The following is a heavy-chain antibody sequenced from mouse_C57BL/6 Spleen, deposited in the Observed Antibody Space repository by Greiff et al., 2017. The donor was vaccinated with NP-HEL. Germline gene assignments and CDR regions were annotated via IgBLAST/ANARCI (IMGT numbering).Heavy chain of an antibody. CDR1: GYTFTSYW. CDR3: AGSGYGNYSAGLAY. Sequence: QVQLQQPGAELVKPGASVKLSCKASGYTFTSYWMHWVKQWPGQGLEWIGMIHPNGGSTNYNEKFKSKATLTVDTSSSTAYMQLSSLTSEDDAVYYCAGSGYGNYSAGLAYWGQGTLVTVSA. J-gene: IGHJ3*01. V-gene: IGHV1-64*01. D-gene: IGHD2-10*02. CDR2: IHPNGGST.